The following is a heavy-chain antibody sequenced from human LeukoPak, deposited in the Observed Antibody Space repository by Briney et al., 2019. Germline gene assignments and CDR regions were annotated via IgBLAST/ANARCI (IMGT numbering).Heavy chain of an antibody. CDR2: IKQDGSEK. D-gene: IGHD5-12*01. V-gene: IGHV3-7*04. J-gene: IGHJ4*02. CDR3: ARFRGYSGYDSGY. Sequence: PGGSLRLSCAASGFTFSGYWMSWVRQAPGKGLEWVANIKQDGSEKYYVDSVKGRFTISRDNAKNSLYLQMNSLRAEDTAVYYCARFRGYSGYDSGYWGQGTLVTVSS. CDR1: GFTFSGYW.